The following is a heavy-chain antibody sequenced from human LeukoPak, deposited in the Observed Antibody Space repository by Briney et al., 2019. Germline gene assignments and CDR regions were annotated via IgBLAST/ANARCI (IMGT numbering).Heavy chain of an antibody. V-gene: IGHV3-53*01. D-gene: IGHD2-2*01. CDR1: GFTVSSSY. J-gene: IGHJ4*02. CDR2: IYAGENT. CDR3: AKDKWVVPAAAFFDY. Sequence: GGSLRLSCAVSGFTVSSSYMSWVRQAPGKGLEWVSVIYAGENTYYADSVKGRFTISRDNSKNTLYLQMNSLRAEDTAVYYCAKDKWVVPAAAFFDYWGQGTLVTVSS.